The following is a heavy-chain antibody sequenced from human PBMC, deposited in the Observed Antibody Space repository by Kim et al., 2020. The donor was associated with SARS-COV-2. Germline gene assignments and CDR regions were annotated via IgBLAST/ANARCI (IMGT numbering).Heavy chain of an antibody. CDR3: ARDEHDFWSGYWDYYYGMDV. CDR2: INPSGGST. V-gene: IGHV1-46*01. D-gene: IGHD3-3*01. CDR1: GYTFTSYY. Sequence: ASVKVSCKASGYTFTSYYMHWVRQAPGQGLEWMGIINPSGGSTSYAQKFQGRVTMTRDTSTSTVYMELSSLRSEDTAVYYCARDEHDFWSGYWDYYYGMDVWGQGTTVTVSS. J-gene: IGHJ6*02.